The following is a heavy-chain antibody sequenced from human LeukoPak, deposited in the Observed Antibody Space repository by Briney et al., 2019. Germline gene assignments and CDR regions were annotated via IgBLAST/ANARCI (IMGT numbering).Heavy chain of an antibody. D-gene: IGHD6-6*01. V-gene: IGHV4-34*01. J-gene: IGHJ4*02. CDR3: GSSSGGGMDY. Sequence: SETLSLTCAVYGGSFSGYYWSWIRQPPGKGLEWIGEINHSGSTDYNPSPKSRVTISVDTSKNQFSLKLSSVTAADTAVYYCGSSSGGGMDYWGQGTLVTVSS. CDR1: GGSFSGYY. CDR2: INHSGST.